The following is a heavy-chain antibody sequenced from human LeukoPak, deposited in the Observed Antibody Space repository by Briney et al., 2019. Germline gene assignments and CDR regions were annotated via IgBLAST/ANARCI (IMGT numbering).Heavy chain of an antibody. CDR2: IYNSGHT. CDR3: ARAAATTSRYFQH. V-gene: IGHV4-59*01. CDR1: GFTFSGYS. J-gene: IGHJ1*01. Sequence: GSLRLSCAASGFTFSGYSMNWVRQAPGKGLEWIGYIYNSGHTNYNPSLKSRVTISEDTSKNQLSLKLSSVTAADTAVYYCARAAATTSRYFQHWGQGTLVTVSS. D-gene: IGHD4-17*01.